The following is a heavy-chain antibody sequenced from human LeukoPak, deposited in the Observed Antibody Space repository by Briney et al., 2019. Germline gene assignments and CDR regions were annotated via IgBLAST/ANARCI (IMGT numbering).Heavy chain of an antibody. J-gene: IGHJ5*02. CDR1: GGSFSGYY. CDR3: ARVITIFGVVTLPNWFDP. V-gene: IGHV4-34*01. Sequence: SETLSLTCAVYGGSFSGYYWSWIRQPPGKGLEWIGEINHSGSTNYNPSLKSRVTISVDTSKNQFSLKLSSVTAADTAVYYCARVITIFGVVTLPNWFDPWGQGTLVTVSS. D-gene: IGHD3-3*01. CDR2: INHSGST.